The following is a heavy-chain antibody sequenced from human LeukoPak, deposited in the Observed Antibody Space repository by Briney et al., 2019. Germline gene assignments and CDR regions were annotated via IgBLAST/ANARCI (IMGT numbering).Heavy chain of an antibody. CDR3: ARVSSSGWYPDY. CDR2: ISYDGSNK. D-gene: IGHD6-19*01. J-gene: IGHJ4*02. Sequence: PGRSLRLSCAASGFTSSSYAMHWVRQAPGKGLEWVAVISYDGSNKYYADSVKGRFTISRDNSKNTLYLQMNSLRAEDTAVYYCARVSSSGWYPDYWGQGTLVTVSS. CDR1: GFTSSSYA. V-gene: IGHV3-30*04.